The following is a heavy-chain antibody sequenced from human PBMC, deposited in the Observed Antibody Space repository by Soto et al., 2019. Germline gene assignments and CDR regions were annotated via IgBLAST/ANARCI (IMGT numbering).Heavy chain of an antibody. D-gene: IGHD5-12*01. Sequence: GGSLRLSCVASGFTFSDYEMNWVRQAPGKGLEWVAHITSGGDTMYADSVEGRFTISRGDADNSLYLQMNNLRGEDTALYHCTKEKSVMYSGYDAFDVWGRGTMVTVSS. CDR2: ITSGGDT. CDR1: GFTFSDYE. CDR3: TKEKSVMYSGYDAFDV. V-gene: IGHV3-48*03. J-gene: IGHJ3*01.